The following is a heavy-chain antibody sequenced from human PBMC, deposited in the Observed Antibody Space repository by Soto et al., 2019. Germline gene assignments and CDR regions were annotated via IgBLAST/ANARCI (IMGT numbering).Heavy chain of an antibody. V-gene: IGHV3-48*04. CDR2: ISSSSSTI. CDR3: AREMAAAGPAFDY. CDR1: GFTFSSYS. Sequence: GGSLRLSCAASGFTFSSYSMNWVRQAPGKGLEWVSYISSSSSTIYYADSVKGRFTISRDNAKNSLYLQMNSLRAEDTAVYYCAREMAAAGPAFDYWGQGTLVTVSS. D-gene: IGHD6-13*01. J-gene: IGHJ4*02.